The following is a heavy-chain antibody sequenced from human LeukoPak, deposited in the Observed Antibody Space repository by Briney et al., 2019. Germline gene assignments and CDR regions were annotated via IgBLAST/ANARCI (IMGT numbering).Heavy chain of an antibody. J-gene: IGHJ4*02. CDR1: GYTFPGYY. CDR3: ARGVGDQDFDY. Sequence: ASVKVFCKASGYTFPGYYMHWVRQAPGQGLEWMGWINPNSGGTNYAQKFQGRVAMTRDTSISTAYMELSRLRSDDTAVYYCARGVGDQDFDYWGQGTLVTVSS. CDR2: INPNSGGT. D-gene: IGHD3-16*01. V-gene: IGHV1-2*02.